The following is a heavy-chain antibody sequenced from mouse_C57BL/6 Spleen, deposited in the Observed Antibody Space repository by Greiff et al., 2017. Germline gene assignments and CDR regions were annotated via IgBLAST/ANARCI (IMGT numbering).Heavy chain of an antibody. Sequence: QVQLQQPGAELVKPGASVKLSCKASGYTFTSYWMQWVKQRPGQGLEWIGEIDPSDSYNNYNQKFKGKATLTVDTSSSTAYMQLSSLTSEDSAVYYCASYYGSVAWFAYWGQGTLVTVSA. D-gene: IGHD1-1*01. CDR2: IDPSDSYN. V-gene: IGHV1-50*01. CDR3: ASYYGSVAWFAY. CDR1: GYTFTSYW. J-gene: IGHJ3*01.